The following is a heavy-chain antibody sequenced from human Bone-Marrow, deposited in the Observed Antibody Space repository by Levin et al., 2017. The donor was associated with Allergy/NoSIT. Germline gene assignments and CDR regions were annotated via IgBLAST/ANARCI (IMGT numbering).Heavy chain of an antibody. Sequence: SCAVYGGSFSGYYWSWIRQPPGKGLEWIGEINHSGSTNYNPSLKSRVTISVDTSKNQFSLKLSSVTAADTAVYYCARTGYSYGFDYWGQGTLVTVSS. J-gene: IGHJ4*02. V-gene: IGHV4-34*01. CDR1: GGSFSGYY. CDR3: ARTGYSYGFDY. D-gene: IGHD5-18*01. CDR2: INHSGST.